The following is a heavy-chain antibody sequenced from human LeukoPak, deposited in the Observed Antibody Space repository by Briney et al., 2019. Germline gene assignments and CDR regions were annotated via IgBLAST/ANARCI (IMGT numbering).Heavy chain of an antibody. D-gene: IGHD2-21*01. CDR1: GYTFTVYY. J-gene: IGHJ4*02. V-gene: IGHV1-2*02. CDR2: INPYSGAT. CDR3: ARAHIGNDLFIDY. Sequence: ASVTVSCMASGYTFTVYYMHWVRQAPGQGLEWMGWINPYSGATNYAQKFQGRVTMTRDKSISTAYMDLSSLKSDDTAVYYCARAHIGNDLFIDYWGQGTLVTVSS.